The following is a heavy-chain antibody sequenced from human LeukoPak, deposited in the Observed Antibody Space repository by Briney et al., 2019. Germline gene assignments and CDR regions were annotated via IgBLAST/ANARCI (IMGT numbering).Heavy chain of an antibody. CDR3: ARVGYCGGDCYPFDY. J-gene: IGHJ4*02. Sequence: SETLSLTCTVSGGSISSYYWSWIRQPAGKGLEWIGRIYTSGSTNYNPSLKSRVTMSVDTSKNQFSLKLSSVTAADTAVYYCARVGYCGGDCYPFDYWGQGTLTTISS. CDR1: GGSISSYY. CDR2: IYTSGST. V-gene: IGHV4-4*07. D-gene: IGHD2-21*02.